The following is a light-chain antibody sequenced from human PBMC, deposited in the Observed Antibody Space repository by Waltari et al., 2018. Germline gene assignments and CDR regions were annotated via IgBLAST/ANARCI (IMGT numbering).Light chain of an antibody. J-gene: IGKJ2*01. CDR3: QQYYSSPPYT. CDR2: KAS. CDR1: QSVNSW. V-gene: IGKV1-5*03. Sequence: DIQMTQSPSTLSASIGDRVTITCRASQSVNSWLAWYQQKPGKAPKLLIYKASNLDSGVPSRFSGGGSGTEFTLTISSLQPEDVAVYYCQQYYSSPPYTFGHGTKLEIK.